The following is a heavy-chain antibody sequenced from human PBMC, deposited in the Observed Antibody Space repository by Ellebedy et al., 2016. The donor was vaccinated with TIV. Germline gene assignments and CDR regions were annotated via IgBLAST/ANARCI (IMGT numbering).Heavy chain of an antibody. D-gene: IGHD2-8*01. CDR2: IYGDDDN. CDR1: GFSLTTSDVA. CDR3: AHREKMGPDAWYFDL. J-gene: IGHJ2*01. V-gene: IGHV2-5*02. Sequence: YGPTLVKPTQTLTLTCTFSGFSLTTSDVAVGWIRQPPGKALEWLALIYGDDDNHYSPSLKSGLTLTKDTSKNQVVLTMANMDPVDTATYYCAHREKMGPDAWYFDLWGRGTLVTVSS.